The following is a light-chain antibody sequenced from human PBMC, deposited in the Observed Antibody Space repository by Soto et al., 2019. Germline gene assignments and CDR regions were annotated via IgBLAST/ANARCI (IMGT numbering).Light chain of an antibody. CDR1: SGSGSTSYY. CDR3: VLYMGSGISV. J-gene: IGLJ3*02. Sequence: QTVGTQEPSFSVSPGRTVTLTWGLSSGSGSTSYYPSWYQQTPGQAPRTLIYNTNTRSSGVPDRFSGSILGNKAALTITGAQADDESDYYCVLYMGSGISVFGGGTKLTVL. CDR2: NTN. V-gene: IGLV8-61*01.